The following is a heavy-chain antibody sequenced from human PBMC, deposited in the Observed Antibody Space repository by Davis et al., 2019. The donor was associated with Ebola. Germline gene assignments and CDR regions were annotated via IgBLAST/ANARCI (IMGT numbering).Heavy chain of an antibody. CDR1: GFTFGSYA. V-gene: IGHV3-33*06. CDR2: IWYDGSNK. J-gene: IGHJ6*02. Sequence: GESLKISCAASGFTFGSYAMHWVRQAPGKGLEWVAVIWYDGSNKFYVDSVKGRFTVSRDTSTNTVYLQMNSLRAEDTAVYYCAKDLQWLVTYYYYGMDVWGQGTTVTVSS. D-gene: IGHD6-19*01. CDR3: AKDLQWLVTYYYYGMDV.